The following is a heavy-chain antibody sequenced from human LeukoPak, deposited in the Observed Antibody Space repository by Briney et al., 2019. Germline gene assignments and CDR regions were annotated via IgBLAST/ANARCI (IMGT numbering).Heavy chain of an antibody. D-gene: IGHD4-17*01. CDR3: AKEIWPTVTTPGHTYFDY. J-gene: IGHJ4*02. CDR2: ISSSSSYI. V-gene: IGHV3-21*01. CDR1: GFTFSSYS. Sequence: PGGSLRLSCAASGFTFSSYSMNWVRQAPGKGLEWVSSISSSSSYIYYADSVKGRFTISRDNSENTLYLQMNSLRAADTAVFYCAKEIWPTVTTPGHTYFDYWGQGALVTVSS.